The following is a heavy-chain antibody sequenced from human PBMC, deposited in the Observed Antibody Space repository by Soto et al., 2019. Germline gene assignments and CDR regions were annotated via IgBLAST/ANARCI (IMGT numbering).Heavy chain of an antibody. Sequence: QVQLQESGPGLVKPSQTLSLTCTVSGGSISSGGYYWSWIRQHPGKGLEWIGYIYYSGSTYYNPSLKSRVTISVYTSKNQLSLKLSSVTAADTAVYYCARTNIVVVPAAMYGGWFDPWGQGTLVTVSS. CDR1: GGSISSGGYY. V-gene: IGHV4-31*03. CDR3: ARTNIVVVPAAMYGGWFDP. J-gene: IGHJ5*02. D-gene: IGHD2-2*01. CDR2: IYYSGST.